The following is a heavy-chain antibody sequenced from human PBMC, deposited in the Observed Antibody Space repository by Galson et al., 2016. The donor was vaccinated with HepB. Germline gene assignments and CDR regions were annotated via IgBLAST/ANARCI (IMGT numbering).Heavy chain of an antibody. CDR2: IWYDGTNK. D-gene: IGHD3-10*01. CDR3: VYYYGSGGGPYSFALDV. V-gene: IGHV3-33*01. Sequence: SLRLSCAASGFTFSSYGMHWVRQAPGKGLEWVAVIWYDGTNKYYADSVRGRFTISRDNSEDTLFLQMNSLRAEDTAVYYCVYYYGSGGGPYSFALDVWGQGTLVAVSS. CDR1: GFTFSSYG. J-gene: IGHJ4*02.